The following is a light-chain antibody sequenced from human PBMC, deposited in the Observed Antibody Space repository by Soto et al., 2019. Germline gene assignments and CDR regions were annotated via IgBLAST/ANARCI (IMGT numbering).Light chain of an antibody. CDR1: QSISSY. J-gene: IGKJ5*01. CDR3: QQRHMWPIT. V-gene: IGKV1-39*01. CDR2: AAS. Sequence: DIHITQSPSSLSASVGDRVTITCRASQSISSYLNWYQQKPGKAPKLLIYAASSLQSGVPSRFSGSGSGTDFTLTISSLEPEDSAVYYCQQRHMWPITFGQGTRLEIK.